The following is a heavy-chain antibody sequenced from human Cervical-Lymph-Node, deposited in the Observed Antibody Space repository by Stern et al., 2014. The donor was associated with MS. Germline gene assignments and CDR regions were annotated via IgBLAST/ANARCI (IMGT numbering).Heavy chain of an antibody. CDR1: GGSISGYY. Sequence: VQLQESGPGLVKPSETLSLTCTVSGGSISGYYWSWIRQPPGKGLEWIGYIYYSGSTYYNPSLKSRVTISVDTAKHQLSLRPISVTAADTAVYYCARHRVAAAATFDYWGQGTLVTVSS. V-gene: IGHV4-59*08. CDR2: IYYSGST. J-gene: IGHJ4*02. CDR3: ARHRVAAAATFDY. D-gene: IGHD2-2*01.